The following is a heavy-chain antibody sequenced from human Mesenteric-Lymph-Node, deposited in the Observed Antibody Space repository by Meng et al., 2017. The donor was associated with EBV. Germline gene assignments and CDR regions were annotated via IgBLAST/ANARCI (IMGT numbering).Heavy chain of an antibody. CDR3: ARATVKNWFDP. CDR1: GGAVSSGSYY. CDR2: IYYSGST. Sequence: VRRQSSGPGLVKPAATLSRTCTVSGGAVSSGSYYWCWIRQPPGKGLEWIGYIYYSGSTNYNPSLKSRVTISVDTSKNQFSLKLSSVTAADTAVYYCARATVKNWFDPWGQGTLVTVSS. D-gene: IGHD4-17*01. V-gene: IGHV4-61*01. J-gene: IGHJ5*02.